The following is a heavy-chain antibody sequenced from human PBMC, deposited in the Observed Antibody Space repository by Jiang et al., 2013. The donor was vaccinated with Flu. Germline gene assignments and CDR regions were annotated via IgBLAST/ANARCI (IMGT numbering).Heavy chain of an antibody. Sequence: RLSCAASGFTFSSYGMHWVRQAPGKGLEWVAVIWYDGSNKYYADSMKGRFTISRDNSKNTLYLQMNSLRAEDTAVYYCARAPYYYDSSGYLDRYFDLWGRGTLVTVSS. CDR3: ARAPYYYDSSGYLDRYFDL. CDR1: GFTFSSYG. D-gene: IGHD3-22*01. V-gene: IGHV3-33*01. CDR2: IWYDGSNK. J-gene: IGHJ2*01.